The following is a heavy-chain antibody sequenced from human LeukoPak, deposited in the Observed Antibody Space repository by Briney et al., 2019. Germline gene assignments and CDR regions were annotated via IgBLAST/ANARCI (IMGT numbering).Heavy chain of an antibody. D-gene: IGHD6-25*01. Sequence: SESLSLTCIVSGGSISSYYWSWIRQPPGKGLEWIGYVYYNGSTNYNPSLKSRVTVSVDTSKNQFSLKLSSVAAADTAVYYCARDQRGYADWFDPWGQGTLVTVSS. CDR2: VYYNGST. CDR1: GGSISSYY. J-gene: IGHJ5*02. CDR3: ARDQRGYADWFDP. V-gene: IGHV4-59*12.